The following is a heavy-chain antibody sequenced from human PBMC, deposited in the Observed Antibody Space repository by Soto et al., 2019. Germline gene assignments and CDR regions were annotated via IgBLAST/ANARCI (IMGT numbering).Heavy chain of an antibody. CDR3: ARHDVLDY. D-gene: IGHD6-6*01. CDR2: IYYTGST. Sequence: QVQLQESGPGLVKPSETLSLTCTVSDGSIRNYYWSWIRQPPGKGLEWIGHIYYTGSTKYNPSLKIRVIMSVDTSKNQFSLNLSSVTAADTAVYYCARHDVLDYWGQGTLVTVSS. J-gene: IGHJ4*02. V-gene: IGHV4-59*01. CDR1: DGSIRNYY.